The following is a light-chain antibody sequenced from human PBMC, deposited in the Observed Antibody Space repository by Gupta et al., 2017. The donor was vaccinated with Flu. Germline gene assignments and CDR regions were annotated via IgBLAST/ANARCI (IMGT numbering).Light chain of an antibody. J-gene: IGLJ3*02. Sequence: QTVVTQEPSFSVSPGGTVTFTCGLASGSVPSAYYPTWYQQTPGQAPRTLIYNTNSRSSGVPDRFSGSILGNKAALTITGAQADDESDYYCVLYLDGGIWVFGGGTKLTVL. CDR2: NTN. CDR3: VLYLDGGIWV. V-gene: IGLV8-61*01. CDR1: SGSVPSAYY.